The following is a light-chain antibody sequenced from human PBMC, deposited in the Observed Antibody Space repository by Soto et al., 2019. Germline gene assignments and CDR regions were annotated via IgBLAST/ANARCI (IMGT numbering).Light chain of an antibody. Sequence: DIQMTQSPSTLSASVGDRVTITCRASQSINSWLAWFQQKPGKAPKLLIYDASTLESGVPSRFSGSGSGTEFTLTISSLQPDDFATYYCQQYNYYRTFGQGTKVDIK. CDR1: QSINSW. V-gene: IGKV1-5*01. CDR2: DAS. J-gene: IGKJ1*01. CDR3: QQYNYYRT.